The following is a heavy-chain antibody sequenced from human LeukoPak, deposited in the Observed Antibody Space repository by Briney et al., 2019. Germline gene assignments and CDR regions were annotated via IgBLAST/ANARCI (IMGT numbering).Heavy chain of an antibody. CDR2: ISGSSGGST. D-gene: IGHD6-13*01. CDR1: GFTFSSYA. CDR3: AKDIAAAGSFDY. Sequence: TGGSLRLSCAASGFTFSSYAMSWVRQAPGKGLERVSAISGSSGGSTYYADSVKGRFTISRDNSKNTLYLQMNSLRAEDTAVYYCAKDIAAAGSFDYWGQGTLVTVSS. J-gene: IGHJ4*02. V-gene: IGHV3-23*01.